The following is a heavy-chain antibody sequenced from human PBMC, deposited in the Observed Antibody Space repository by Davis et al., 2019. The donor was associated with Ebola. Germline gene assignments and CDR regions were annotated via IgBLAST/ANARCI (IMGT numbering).Heavy chain of an antibody. CDR2: IYNSGST. CDR3: ARLGDNDFWSGSSRYYYYGMDV. Sequence: SETLSLTCTVSGGSVSSGSYYWSWIRQPPGKGLEWIGYIYNSGSTNYNPSLKSRVTISVDTSKNQFSLKLSSVTAADTAVYYCARLGDNDFWSGSSRYYYYGMDVWGQGTTVTVSS. CDR1: GGSVSSGSYY. D-gene: IGHD3-3*01. J-gene: IGHJ6*02. V-gene: IGHV4-61*01.